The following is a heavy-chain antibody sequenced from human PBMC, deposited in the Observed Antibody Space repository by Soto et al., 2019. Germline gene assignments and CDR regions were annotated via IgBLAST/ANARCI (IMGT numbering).Heavy chain of an antibody. V-gene: IGHV4-39*01. Sequence: QLQLQESGPGLVKPSETLSLTCTVSGGSISSSSYYWGWIRQPPGKGLEWIGSIYYSGSTYYNPSLKSRVTISVDTSKNQFSLKLSSVTAADTAVYYCARLGHDYIWGSYRTYYFDYWGQGTLDTVSS. CDR3: ARLGHDYIWGSYRTYYFDY. CDR1: GGSISSSSYY. J-gene: IGHJ4*02. CDR2: IYYSGST. D-gene: IGHD3-16*02.